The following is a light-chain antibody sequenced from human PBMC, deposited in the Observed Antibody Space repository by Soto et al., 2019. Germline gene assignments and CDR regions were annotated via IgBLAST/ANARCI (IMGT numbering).Light chain of an antibody. CDR2: GAS. CDR3: QQYDNSPLT. J-gene: IGKJ4*01. CDR1: QSVSSSF. Sequence: EIVLTQSPGTLSLSPGERATLSCRASQSVSSSFLAWYQQKPGQAPRLLIYGASSRATGIPDRFSGSGSGTDFTLTISRLEPEDFAVDYRQQYDNSPLTFGGGTKVEIK. V-gene: IGKV3-20*01.